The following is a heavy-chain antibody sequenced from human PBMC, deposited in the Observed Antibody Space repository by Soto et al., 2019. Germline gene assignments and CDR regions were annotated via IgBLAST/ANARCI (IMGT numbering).Heavy chain of an antibody. V-gene: IGHV4-30-2*01. CDR2: MYHSGST. CDR1: GGSISSGGYS. J-gene: IGHJ4*02. D-gene: IGHD5-12*01. Sequence: SETLSLTCAVSGGSISSGGYSWSWIRQPPGKGLEWIGYMYHSGSTYYNPSLKSRVTISIDRSKNQFSLKLSSVTAADTAVYYCARDGYNYFDYWGQGTLVTVSS. CDR3: ARDGYNYFDY.